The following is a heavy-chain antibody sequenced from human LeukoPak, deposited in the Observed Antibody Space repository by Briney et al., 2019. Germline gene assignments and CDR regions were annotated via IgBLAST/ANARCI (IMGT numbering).Heavy chain of an antibody. CDR2: ITSNGVAT. Sequence: PGGCVRLSCAASGFTFSSYAMHWIRQAPGKGLEYVSAITSNGVATYYANSVKGRFTISRDNSKNTLYLQMNSLRAEDTAVYYCARDLGHPRDDPWGQGSLVTVSS. V-gene: IGHV3-64*01. CDR3: ARDLGHPRDDP. J-gene: IGHJ5*02. CDR1: GFTFSSYA.